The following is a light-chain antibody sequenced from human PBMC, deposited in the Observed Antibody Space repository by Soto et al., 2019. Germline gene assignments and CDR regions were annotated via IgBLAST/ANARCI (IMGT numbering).Light chain of an antibody. CDR3: CSYADGSIYF. CDR1: SRDVGAYDY. Sequence: QSLLTNPASVSGSPGQSITISCTGTSRDVGAYDYVSWYLQYPDKAPQLLIYYVDHRPSGVSSRFSGSKSGNTASLTISGLQAEDEGDYYCCSYADGSIYFFGTGTKVTVL. V-gene: IGLV2-14*03. J-gene: IGLJ1*01. CDR2: YVD.